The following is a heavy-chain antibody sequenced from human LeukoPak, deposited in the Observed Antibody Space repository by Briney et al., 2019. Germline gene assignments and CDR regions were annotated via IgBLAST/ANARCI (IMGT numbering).Heavy chain of an antibody. D-gene: IGHD3-16*01. CDR1: GFTFSSYW. Sequence: GGSLRLSCAASGFTFSSYWMSWVRQAPGKGLEWVSAISGSGGSTYYADSVKGRFTISRDNPKNTLYLQMNSLRAKDTAVYYCAKDLGTALGWFDPWGQGTLVTVSS. J-gene: IGHJ5*02. CDR3: AKDLGTALGWFDP. V-gene: IGHV3-23*01. CDR2: ISGSGGST.